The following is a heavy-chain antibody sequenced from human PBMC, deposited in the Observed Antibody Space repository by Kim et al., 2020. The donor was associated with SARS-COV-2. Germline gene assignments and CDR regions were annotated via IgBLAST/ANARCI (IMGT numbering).Heavy chain of an antibody. V-gene: IGHV5-10-1*01. Sequence: GESLKISCKGSGYSFTSYWISWVRQMSGKGLEWMGRIDPSDSYTNYSPPFQGHVTISADKSISTAYLQWSSLKASDTAMYYCARQGATMGHYYYYGMDVWGQRTTVTVSS. CDR2: IDPSDSYT. CDR1: GYSFTSYW. CDR3: ARQGATMGHYYYYGMDV. D-gene: IGHD1-26*01. J-gene: IGHJ6*02.